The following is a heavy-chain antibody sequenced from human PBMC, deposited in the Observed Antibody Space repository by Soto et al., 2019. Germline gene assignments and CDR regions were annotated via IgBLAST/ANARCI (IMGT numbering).Heavy chain of an antibody. Sequence: QVQLEESGPGVVKPSQTLSLTCTVSGDSISSDAYYWIWIRQHPGKGVEWIGDIYYGGGTSYEPSLNPSMETRVTMSIDTSENQVSLKVASVTAADTAVKYCARRHDLLTGPDAFDVWGPGTMVNV. D-gene: IGHD3-9*01. V-gene: IGHV4-31*03. J-gene: IGHJ3*01. CDR3: ARRHDLLTGPDAFDV. CDR2: IYYGGGT. CDR1: GDSISSDAYY.